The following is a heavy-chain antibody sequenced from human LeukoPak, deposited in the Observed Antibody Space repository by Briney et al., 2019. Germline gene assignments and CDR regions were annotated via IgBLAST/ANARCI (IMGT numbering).Heavy chain of an antibody. CDR2: MNPNSGNT. J-gene: IGHJ6*02. CDR1: GYTFTSYD. D-gene: IGHD3-3*01. V-gene: IGHV1-8*01. CDR3: ARDRGEWLSYGMDV. Sequence: ASVKVSCKASGYTFTSYDINWVRQATGQGLEWMGWMNPNSGNTGYAQKFQGRVTMTRNTSISTAYMELSRLRSDDTAVYYCARDRGEWLSYGMDVWGQGTTVTVSS.